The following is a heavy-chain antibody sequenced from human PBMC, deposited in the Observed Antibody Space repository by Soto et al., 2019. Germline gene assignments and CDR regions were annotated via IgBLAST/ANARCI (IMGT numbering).Heavy chain of an antibody. CDR3: ARSLAAAGITPHFDY. D-gene: IGHD6-13*01. V-gene: IGHV3-13*01. Sequence: GGSLRLSCAASGFTFSSYDMHWVRQATGKGLEWVSAIGTAGDTYYPGSVKGRFTISRENAKNSLYLQMNSLRAGDTAVYYCARSLAAAGITPHFDYWGQGTLVTVSS. CDR2: IGTAGDT. CDR1: GFTFSSYD. J-gene: IGHJ4*02.